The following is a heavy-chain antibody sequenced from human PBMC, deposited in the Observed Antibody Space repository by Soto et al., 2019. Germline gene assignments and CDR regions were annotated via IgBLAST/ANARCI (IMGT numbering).Heavy chain of an antibody. Sequence: EVQLLESGGGLVQPGGSLRLSCAASGFTFSSYAMSCVRQAPGKGLEWVSAISGSGGSTYYADSVKGRFPISRDNSKTTLDLKMNRRRAEDTAVYCGAKDADGIGSSWYVLAAGYWSLGTPVTVTS. CDR1: GFTFSSYA. J-gene: IGHJ4*02. CDR2: ISGSGGST. D-gene: IGHD6-13*01. V-gene: IGHV3-23*01. CDR3: AKDADGIGSSWYVLAAGY.